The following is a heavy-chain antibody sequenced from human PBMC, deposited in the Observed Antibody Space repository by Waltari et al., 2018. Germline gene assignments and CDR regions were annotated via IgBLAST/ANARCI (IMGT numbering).Heavy chain of an antibody. V-gene: IGHV4-34*01. CDR3: ARGPRRIYMDV. D-gene: IGHD2-15*01. Sequence: QVQLQQWGAGLLKPSETLSLTCAVYGGSFSGYYWSWIRQPPGKGLEWIGEINHSGSTNYNPSLKSRVTISVDTSKNQFSLKLSSVTAADTAVYYCARGPRRIYMDVWGKGTTVTVSS. CDR2: INHSGST. CDR1: GGSFSGYY. J-gene: IGHJ6*03.